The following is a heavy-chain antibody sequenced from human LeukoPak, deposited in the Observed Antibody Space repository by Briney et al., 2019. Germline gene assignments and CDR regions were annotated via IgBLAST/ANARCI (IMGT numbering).Heavy chain of an antibody. CDR3: ARGEAPGTVFGGMAV. CDR1: GGTFSSHA. CDR2: IIPIFGTA. V-gene: IGHV1-69*13. D-gene: IGHD3-16*01. J-gene: IGHJ6*02. Sequence: SVKVSCKASGGTFSSHAISWVRQAPGQGLEWMGGIIPIFGTANYAQKFQGRVTITADESTSTAYMELSSLRSEDTAVYYCARGEAPGTVFGGMAVWGQGTAVTVSS.